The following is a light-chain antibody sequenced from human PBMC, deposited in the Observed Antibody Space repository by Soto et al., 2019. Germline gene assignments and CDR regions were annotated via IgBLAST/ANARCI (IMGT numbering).Light chain of an antibody. V-gene: IGLV1-40*01. Sequence: QSVLTQPPSVSGAPGQRVTISCTGSSSNIGAGYDVHWYQQLPGTAPKLLIYGNSNRPSGVPDRFSGSKSGTSASLAITGLQAEDEADYYCQSYDSRLGDYVFGKGTKVTV. J-gene: IGLJ1*01. CDR2: GNS. CDR3: QSYDSRLGDYV. CDR1: SSNIGAGYD.